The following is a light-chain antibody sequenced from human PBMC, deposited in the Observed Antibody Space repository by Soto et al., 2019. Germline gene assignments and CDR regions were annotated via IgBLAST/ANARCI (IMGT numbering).Light chain of an antibody. CDR2: KAS. V-gene: IGKV1-5*03. Sequence: DIQMTQSPSTLSVSVGDRVTITCRASQTISSWLAWYQQKPGKAPKLLIYKASTLKSGVPSRFSGSGSGTEFNLKISSLQPDDFATYYCQHYNSYSEAFGQGTKVDIK. J-gene: IGKJ1*01. CDR1: QTISSW. CDR3: QHYNSYSEA.